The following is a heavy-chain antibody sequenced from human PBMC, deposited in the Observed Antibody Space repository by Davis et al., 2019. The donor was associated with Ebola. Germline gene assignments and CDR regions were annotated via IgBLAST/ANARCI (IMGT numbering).Heavy chain of an antibody. Sequence: SSVTVSCLASLGTLSSYAISWVRPAPGQGLEWMGRIIPILGIANYAQKFQGRVTNTADKSTSTAYMELSSLRSEDTAVYYCERDLIAARPDEDNWGQGTLVTVSS. CDR1: LGTLSSYA. D-gene: IGHD6-6*01. J-gene: IGHJ4*02. CDR2: IIPILGIA. CDR3: ERDLIAARPDEDN. V-gene: IGHV1-69*04.